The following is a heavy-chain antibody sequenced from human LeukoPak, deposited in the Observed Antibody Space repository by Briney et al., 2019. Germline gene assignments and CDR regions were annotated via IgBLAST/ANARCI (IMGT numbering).Heavy chain of an antibody. D-gene: IGHD5-12*01. CDR3: ARGRVDIVATIIYYYYGMDV. J-gene: IGHJ6*02. CDR1: GYTFTSYD. V-gene: IGHV1-8*01. CDR2: MNPNSGNT. Sequence: GASVKVSCKASGYTFTSYDINWVRQATGQGLEWMGWMNPNSGNTGYAQKFQGRVTMTRNTSISTAYMELSSLRSEDTAVYYCARGRVDIVATIIYYYYGMDVWGQGTTVTVSS.